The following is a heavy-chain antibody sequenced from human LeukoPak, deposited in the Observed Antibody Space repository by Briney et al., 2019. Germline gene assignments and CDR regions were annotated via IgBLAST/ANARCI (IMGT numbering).Heavy chain of an antibody. D-gene: IGHD7-27*01. CDR1: GYTFTGFH. CDR2: INPNSGGT. Sequence: ASVKVSCKASGYTFTGFHMHWVRQAPGQGLEWMGWINPNSGGTNYAQKFQGRVTMTRDTSISTVYMELRSLRSDDTAVYYCAREDLGYWGQGTLVTVSS. CDR3: AREDLGY. J-gene: IGHJ4*02. V-gene: IGHV1-2*02.